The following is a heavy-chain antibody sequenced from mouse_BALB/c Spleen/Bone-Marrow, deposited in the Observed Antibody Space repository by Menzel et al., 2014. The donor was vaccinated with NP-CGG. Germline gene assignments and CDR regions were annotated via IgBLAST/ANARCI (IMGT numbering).Heavy chain of an antibody. V-gene: IGHV1-14*01. J-gene: IGHJ4*01. CDR1: GYTFTSYV. CDR2: INPYNDGT. Sequence: EVQLQQSGPELVKPGASVKMSCKASGYTFTSYVMHWVKQKPGQGLEWIGYINPYNDGTKYNEKFKGKATLTSDKSSSTAYMELSSLTSEDSAVYYCARWGRYVRESRAMDYWGQGTSVTVSS. CDR3: ARWGRYVRESRAMDY. D-gene: IGHD2-14*01.